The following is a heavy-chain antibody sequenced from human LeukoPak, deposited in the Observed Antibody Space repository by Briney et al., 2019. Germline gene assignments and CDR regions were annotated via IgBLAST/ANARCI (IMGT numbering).Heavy chain of an antibody. D-gene: IGHD3-22*01. CDR3: ARELSPVVKYYFEY. J-gene: IGHJ4*02. CDR2: ISHDGSHT. CDR1: GFIFSGFD. Sequence: GGSLRLSCAASGFIFSGFDMYWVRQAPGKGLEWVAVISHDGSHTQHADSVRGRFTISRDNSKRTLYLQMNSLRAEDTALYYCARELSPVVKYYFEYWGQGTLVTVSP. V-gene: IGHV3-30*03.